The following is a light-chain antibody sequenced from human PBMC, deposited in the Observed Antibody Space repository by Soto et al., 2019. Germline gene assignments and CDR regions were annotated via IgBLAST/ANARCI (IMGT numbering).Light chain of an antibody. V-gene: IGKV1-5*01. Sequence: DIQMTQSPSTLSASVGDRATITCRASQSISSWLAWYQQKPGTAPKLLIYDASTLESGVPSRFSGSGSGTEFTLTISSLQPDDFATYYCQQYNSYSWTFGQGTKVEIK. CDR1: QSISSW. CDR3: QQYNSYSWT. J-gene: IGKJ1*01. CDR2: DAS.